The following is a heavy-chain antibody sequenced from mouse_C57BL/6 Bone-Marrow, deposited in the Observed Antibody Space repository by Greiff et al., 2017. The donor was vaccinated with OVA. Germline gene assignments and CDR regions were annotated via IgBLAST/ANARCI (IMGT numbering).Heavy chain of an antibody. CDR2: IDPENGDT. V-gene: IGHV14-4*01. D-gene: IGHD1-1*01. Sequence: VQLQQSGAELVRPGASVKLSCTASGFNINDDYMHWVKQRPEQGLEWIGWIDPENGDTEYASKFQGKATITADTSSNTAYLQLSSLTSEDTAVYYCDITTVVGGYFDVWGTGTTITVSS. CDR3: DITTVVGGYFDV. CDR1: GFNINDDY. J-gene: IGHJ1*03.